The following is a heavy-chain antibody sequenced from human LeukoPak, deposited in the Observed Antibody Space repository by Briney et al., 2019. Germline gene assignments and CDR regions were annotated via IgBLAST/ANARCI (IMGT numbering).Heavy chain of an antibody. CDR2: ISSSSSYI. CDR3: AKGLSLTSMGIDY. V-gene: IGHV3-21*04. D-gene: IGHD3-3*02. Sequence: PGGSLRLSCAASGFTFSSYSMNWVRQAPGKGLEWVSSISSSSSYIYYADSVKGRFTISRDNAKNSLYLQMNSLRADDTAVYYCAKGLSLTSMGIDYWGQGTLVTVSS. J-gene: IGHJ4*02. CDR1: GFTFSSYS.